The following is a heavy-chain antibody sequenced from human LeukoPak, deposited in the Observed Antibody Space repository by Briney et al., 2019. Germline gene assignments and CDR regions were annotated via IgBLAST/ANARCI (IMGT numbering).Heavy chain of an antibody. J-gene: IGHJ4*02. CDR3: AKSNGYFEY. V-gene: IGHV3-23*01. CDR1: SSYA. D-gene: IGHD3-22*01. Sequence: GGSLRLSCTTSSSYAMSWVRQAPGKGLEWVSSITSSGYNTYYADSVKGRFTISRDNSKNTLYLQLNSLRVEDTAVYYCAKSNGYFEYWGQGTLAPVSS. CDR2: ITSSGYNT.